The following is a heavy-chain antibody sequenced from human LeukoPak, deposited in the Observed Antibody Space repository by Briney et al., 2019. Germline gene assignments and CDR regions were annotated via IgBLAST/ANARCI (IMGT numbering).Heavy chain of an antibody. J-gene: IGHJ5*02. V-gene: IGHV4-34*01. Sequence: TSETLSLTCAVYGGSFSGYYWSWIRQPPGKGLEWIGEINHSGSTNYNPSLKSRVTISVDTSKNQFSLKLSSVTAADTAVYYCARGYSSSWYFNWFDPWGQGTLVTVSS. CDR2: INHSGST. CDR3: ARGYSSSWYFNWFDP. D-gene: IGHD6-13*01. CDR1: GGSFSGYY.